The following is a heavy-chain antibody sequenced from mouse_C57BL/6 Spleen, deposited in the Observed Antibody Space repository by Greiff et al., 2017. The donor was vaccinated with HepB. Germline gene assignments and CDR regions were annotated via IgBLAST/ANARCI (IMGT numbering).Heavy chain of an antibody. V-gene: IGHV1-81*01. J-gene: IGHJ3*01. Sequence: VQLQQSGAELARPGASVKLSCKASGYTFTSYGISWVKQRTGQGLEWIGEIYPRSGNTYYNEKFKGKATLTADKSSSTAYMELRSLTSEDSAVYFCARIYDYDETWFAYWGQGTLVTVSA. CDR3: ARIYDYDETWFAY. D-gene: IGHD2-4*01. CDR2: IYPRSGNT. CDR1: GYTFTSYG.